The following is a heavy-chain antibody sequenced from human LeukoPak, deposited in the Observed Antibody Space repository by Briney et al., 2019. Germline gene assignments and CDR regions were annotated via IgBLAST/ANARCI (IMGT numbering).Heavy chain of an antibody. Sequence: PGGSLRLSCAASGFTFSTYWMHWFRQAPGKGLVGVAQINSDGSSTSYADSVKGRFTISRDNAKNTLYLQMINLRAEDTAVYYCGSLTVVAKDHWGQGTLVTVSS. J-gene: IGHJ4*02. D-gene: IGHD3-22*01. CDR1: GFTFSTYW. V-gene: IGHV3-74*01. CDR2: INSDGSST. CDR3: GSLTVVAKDH.